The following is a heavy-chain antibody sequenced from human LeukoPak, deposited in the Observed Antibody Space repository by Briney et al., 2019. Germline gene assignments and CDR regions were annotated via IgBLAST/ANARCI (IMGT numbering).Heavy chain of an antibody. CDR2: ISAYNGNT. CDR1: GYTSTSYG. CDR3: AREECSSTSCQVPYYYYGMDV. Sequence: ASVKVSCKASGYTSTSYGISWVRQAPGQGLEWMGWISAYNGNTNYAQKLQGRVTMTTDTSTSTAYMELRSLRSDDTAVYYCAREECSSTSCQVPYYYYGMDVWGQGTTVTVSS. D-gene: IGHD2-2*01. V-gene: IGHV1-18*01. J-gene: IGHJ6*02.